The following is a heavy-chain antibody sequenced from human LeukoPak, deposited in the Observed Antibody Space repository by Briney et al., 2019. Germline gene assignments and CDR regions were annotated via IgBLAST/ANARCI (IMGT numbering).Heavy chain of an antibody. V-gene: IGHV1-18*01. CDR1: GYTFTSYG. CDR3: ARDQSNWFDP. Sequence: GASVKVSCKASGYTFTSYGISWGRHAPGQGLEWMGWSSAYNGNTNYAQKLQGRVTMTTDTSTSTAYMELRSLRSDDTAVYYRARDQSNWFDPWGQGTLVTVSS. J-gene: IGHJ5*02. CDR2: SSAYNGNT.